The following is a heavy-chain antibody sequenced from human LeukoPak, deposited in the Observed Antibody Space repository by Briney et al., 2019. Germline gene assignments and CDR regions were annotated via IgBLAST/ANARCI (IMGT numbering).Heavy chain of an antibody. CDR1: GFTFGSYA. Sequence: GGSLRLSCAASGFTFGSYAMHWVRQAPGKGLEYVSAISSIGGSTYYANSVKGRFTISRDNSKNTLYLQMGSLRAEDMAVYYCARARRYCSGGSCYEWFDPWGQGTLVTVSS. CDR2: ISSIGGST. CDR3: ARARRYCSGGSCYEWFDP. J-gene: IGHJ5*02. V-gene: IGHV3-64*01. D-gene: IGHD2-15*01.